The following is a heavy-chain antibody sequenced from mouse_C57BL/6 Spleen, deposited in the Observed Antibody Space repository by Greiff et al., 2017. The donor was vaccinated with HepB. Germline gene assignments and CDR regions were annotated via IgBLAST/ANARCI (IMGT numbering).Heavy chain of an antibody. CDR2: IYPGDGDT. Sequence: VQVVESGPELVKPGASVKISCKASGYAFSSSWMNWVKQRPGKGLEWIGRIYPGDGDTNYNGKFKGKATLTADKSSSTAYMQLSSLTSEDSAVYFCARGAPGGYWGQGTTLTVSS. V-gene: IGHV1-82*01. CDR1: GYAFSSSW. CDR3: ARGAPGGY. J-gene: IGHJ2*01.